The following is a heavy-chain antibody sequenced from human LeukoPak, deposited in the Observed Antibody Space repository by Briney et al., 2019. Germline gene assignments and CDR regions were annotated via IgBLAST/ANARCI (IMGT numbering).Heavy chain of an antibody. Sequence: GGSLRLSCAASGFTFSSYSMNWVRQAPGKGLEWVSYISSSSSNIYYADSVKGRFTISRDNAKNSLYLQMNSLRAEDTAVYYCAREVRFLSFDYWGQGTLVTVSS. V-gene: IGHV3-48*01. D-gene: IGHD3-3*01. J-gene: IGHJ4*02. CDR1: GFTFSSYS. CDR3: AREVRFLSFDY. CDR2: ISSSSSNI.